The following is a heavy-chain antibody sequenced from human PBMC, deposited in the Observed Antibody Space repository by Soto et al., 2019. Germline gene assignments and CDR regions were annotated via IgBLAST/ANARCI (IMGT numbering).Heavy chain of an antibody. CDR2: IYYSGST. CDR1: CGNIINHY. CDR3: ARRWGRTFDY. D-gene: IGHD7-27*01. V-gene: IGHV4-59*08. Sequence: SELISLTNTVSCGNIINHYWRWIRQTPGKGLEWIGYIYYSGSTNYNPSLKSRVTISVDTSKNQFSLKLSSVTAADTAVYYCARRWGRTFDYWGQGTLVTVSS. J-gene: IGHJ4*02.